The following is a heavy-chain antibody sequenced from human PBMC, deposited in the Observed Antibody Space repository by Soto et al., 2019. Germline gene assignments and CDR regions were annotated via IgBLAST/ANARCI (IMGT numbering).Heavy chain of an antibody. CDR2: IYYSGST. V-gene: IGHV4-39*01. CDR3: ASDVYDSSGSNWFDP. CDR1: GGSVCSSSYY. J-gene: IGHJ5*02. Sequence: SETMSLTCTVSGGSVCSSSYYWGWIHQPPGKGLEWIGSIYYSGSTYYNPSLKSRVTISVDTSKNQFSLKLSSVTAADTAVYYCASDVYDSSGSNWFDPWGQGTLVTVSS. D-gene: IGHD3-22*01.